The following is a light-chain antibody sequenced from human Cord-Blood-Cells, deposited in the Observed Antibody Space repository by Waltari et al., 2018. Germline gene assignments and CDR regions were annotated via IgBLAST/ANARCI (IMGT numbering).Light chain of an antibody. CDR2: RNN. Sequence: QSVLTQPPSASGTPGQRVTISCSGSSSNIGSNYVYWYQQLPGTAPKLLIYRNNLRPSGVPDRFAGSKSGPSASVSISGLLSEDEADYYCAAWDDSLSGWVFGGGTKLTVL. CDR3: AAWDDSLSGWV. V-gene: IGLV1-47*01. CDR1: SSNIGSNY. J-gene: IGLJ3*02.